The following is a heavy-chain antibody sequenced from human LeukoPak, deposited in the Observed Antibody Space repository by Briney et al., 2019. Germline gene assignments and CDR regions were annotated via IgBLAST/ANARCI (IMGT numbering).Heavy chain of an antibody. CDR3: ARDGDDNGDYVLGWFDP. CDR2: INPNSGGT. V-gene: IGHV1-2*02. CDR1: GYTFRDYY. J-gene: IGHJ5*02. D-gene: IGHD4-17*01. Sequence: GSVKVSCKASGYTFRDYYMHWVRQAPGQGLEWMGWINPNSGGTMYAQKFQGRVAMTRDTSINTAYMELSRLTSDDTAVYYCARDGDDNGDYVLGWFDPWGQGTLVTVSS.